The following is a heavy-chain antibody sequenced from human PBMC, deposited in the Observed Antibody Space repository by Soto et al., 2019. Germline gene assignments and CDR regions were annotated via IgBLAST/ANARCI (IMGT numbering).Heavy chain of an antibody. CDR2: IYYSGST. V-gene: IGHV4-31*02. CDR1: GGSISSGVNT. CDR3: ARGGVVAASEFFDY. Sequence: VHRKGSGPGRVKPSQTLSPTAPVSGGSISSGVNTWSGIPQHQGKAREWIGYIYYSGSTYYNPSLKSRVTISVDTSKNQFSLKLSSVTAADTAVYYCARGGVVAASEFFDYWGQGTLVTVSS. J-gene: IGHJ4*02. D-gene: IGHD2-15*01.